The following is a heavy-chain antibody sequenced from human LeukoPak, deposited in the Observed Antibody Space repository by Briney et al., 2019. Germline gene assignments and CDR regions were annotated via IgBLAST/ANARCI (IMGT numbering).Heavy chain of an antibody. V-gene: IGHV3-33*01. CDR2: IWYDGSNK. D-gene: IGHD2-2*02. CDR3: ARDRGSYCSSTSCYIEGYFDC. CDR1: GFTFSSYG. J-gene: IGHJ4*02. Sequence: GGSLRLSCAASGFTFSSYGMHWVRQAPGKGLEWVAVIWYDGSNKYYADSVKGRFTISRDNSKNTLYLQMNSLRAEDTAVYYCARDRGSYCSSTSCYIEGYFDCWGQGTLVTVSS.